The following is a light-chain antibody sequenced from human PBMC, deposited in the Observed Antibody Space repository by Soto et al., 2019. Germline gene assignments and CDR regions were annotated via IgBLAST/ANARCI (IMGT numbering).Light chain of an antibody. Sequence: QAVLTQPPSASGTPGQRVTISCSGSSSTIGSNSVNWYQQLPGTAPKLFMYSDNQRPSGVPDRFSGSKSGTSASLAISGLQSDDEANYYCAAWDDSLNGLVFGGGTKVTVL. V-gene: IGLV1-44*01. J-gene: IGLJ3*02. CDR1: SSTIGSNS. CDR2: SDN. CDR3: AAWDDSLNGLV.